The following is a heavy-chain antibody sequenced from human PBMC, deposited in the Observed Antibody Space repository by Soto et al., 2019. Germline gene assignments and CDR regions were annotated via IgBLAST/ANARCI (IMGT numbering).Heavy chain of an antibody. D-gene: IGHD2-21*02. V-gene: IGHV1-18*01. Sequence: QVQLVQSGGEVKKPGASVKVSCKASGYTFTSYGISWVRQAPGQGLEWMGWISGYNGKTNYAQKVQDRVTMTTDTSTSTVYMELRSLRSDDTAVYYCARAGDVPDYYYGMDVWGQGTTVTVSS. CDR3: ARAGDVPDYYYGMDV. CDR2: ISGYNGKT. CDR1: GYTFTSYG. J-gene: IGHJ6*02.